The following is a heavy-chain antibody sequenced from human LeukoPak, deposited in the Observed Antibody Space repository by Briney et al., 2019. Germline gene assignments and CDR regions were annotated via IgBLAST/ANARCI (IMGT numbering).Heavy chain of an antibody. CDR3: ARYSSSPPGGFDY. CDR1: GGSFSGYY. D-gene: IGHD6-6*01. J-gene: IGHJ4*02. Sequence: PSETLSLTCAVYGGSFSGYYWSWIRQPPGKGLEWIGEINHSGSTNYNPSLKSRVTISVDTSKNQFSLKLSSVTAADTAVHYCARYSSSPPGGFDYWGQGTLVTVSS. V-gene: IGHV4-34*01. CDR2: INHSGST.